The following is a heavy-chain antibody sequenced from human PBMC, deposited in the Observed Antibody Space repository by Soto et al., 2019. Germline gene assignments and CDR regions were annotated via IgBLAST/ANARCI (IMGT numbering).Heavy chain of an antibody. V-gene: IGHV1-18*04. J-gene: IGHJ6*02. CDR3: ARYGYSSGWYLGTGMDV. D-gene: IGHD6-19*01. CDR1: GYSFSDYG. Sequence: QVQLVQSGAEVKKPAASLKVSCQASGYSFSDYGIAWVRQAPGQGLAWVGWISTYNGNTNYAQKFQGRVTMTTDTSANTAYMELRSLRSDDTAMYDCARYGYSSGWYLGTGMDVWGQGTPVTVSS. CDR2: ISTYNGNT.